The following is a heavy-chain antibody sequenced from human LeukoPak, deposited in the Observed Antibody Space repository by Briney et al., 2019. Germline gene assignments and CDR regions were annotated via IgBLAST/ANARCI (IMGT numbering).Heavy chain of an antibody. D-gene: IGHD2-2*01. CDR2: INPNSGGT. Sequence: GASVKVSCKASGYTFTGYYMHWVRQAPGQGLEWMGWINPNSGGTNYAQKFQGRVTMTRDTSISTAYMELSRLRSDDTAAYYCAREGGSSTSPQGGWFDPWGQGTLVTVSS. J-gene: IGHJ5*02. CDR3: AREGGSSTSPQGGWFDP. CDR1: GYTFTGYY. V-gene: IGHV1-2*02.